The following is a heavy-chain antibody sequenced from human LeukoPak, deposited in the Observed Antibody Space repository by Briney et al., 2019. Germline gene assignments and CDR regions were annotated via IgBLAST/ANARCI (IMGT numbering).Heavy chain of an antibody. J-gene: IGHJ6*02. D-gene: IGHD2-2*01. Sequence: SETLSLTCTVSGGSISSYYWSWIRQPPGKGLEWIGYIYYSGSTNYNPSLKSRVTISVDTSKNQFSLKLSSVTAADTAVYYCARVLGASSTSFLSYYYYYYGMDVWGQGTTVTVSS. V-gene: IGHV4-59*01. CDR3: ARVLGASSTSFLSYYYYYYGMDV. CDR2: IYYSGST. CDR1: GGSISSYY.